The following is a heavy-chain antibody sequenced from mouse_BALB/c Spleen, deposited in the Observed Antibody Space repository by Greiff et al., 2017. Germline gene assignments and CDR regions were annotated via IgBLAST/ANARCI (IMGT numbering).Heavy chain of an antibody. CDR3: ARRGGLARATYYAMDY. J-gene: IGHJ4*01. Sequence: QVTLKESGPGILQPSQTLSLTCSFSGFSLSTSGMGVSWIRQPSGKGLEWLAHIYWDDDKRYNPSLKSRLTISKDTSSNQVFLKITSVDTADTATYYCARRGGLARATYYAMDYWGQGTSVTVSS. CDR1: GFSLSTSGMG. CDR2: IYWDDDK. V-gene: IGHV8-12*01. D-gene: IGHD3-1*01.